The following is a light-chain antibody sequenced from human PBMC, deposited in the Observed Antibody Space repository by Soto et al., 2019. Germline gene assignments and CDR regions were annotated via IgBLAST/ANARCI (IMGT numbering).Light chain of an antibody. Sequence: EIVLTQSPATLSLSPGERATLSCRASQSVSNFLAWYQQKPGQAPRLLIHDASTRAAGIPGRFSGSGSGTDFTLTINSLEPEDVALYYCQQRSIWLTFGGGTKVEIE. CDR2: DAS. J-gene: IGKJ4*01. CDR1: QSVSNF. V-gene: IGKV3-11*01. CDR3: QQRSIWLT.